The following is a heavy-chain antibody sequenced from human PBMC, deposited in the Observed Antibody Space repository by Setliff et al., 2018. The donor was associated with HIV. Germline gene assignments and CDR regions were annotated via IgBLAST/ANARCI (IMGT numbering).Heavy chain of an antibody. J-gene: IGHJ3*02. CDR1: GGSISSSSYY. CDR2: IYYSGST. Sequence: SETLSLTCTVSGGSISSSSYYWGWIRQPPGKGLEWIGSIYYSGSTYYNPSLKSRVTISVDTSKNQFSLKLSSVTAADTAVYYCARETRPSFAMDDASDIWGQGTMVTVSS. V-gene: IGHV4-39*07. CDR3: ARETRPSFAMDDASDI. D-gene: IGHD2-2*01.